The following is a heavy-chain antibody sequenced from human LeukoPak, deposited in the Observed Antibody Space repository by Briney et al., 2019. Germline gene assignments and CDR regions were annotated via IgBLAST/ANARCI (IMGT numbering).Heavy chain of an antibody. Sequence: ASVKVSCKASGYTFTSYGISWVRQAPGQGLEWMGWISAYNGNTNYAQKLQGRVTMTTDTSTSTAYMELRSLRSDDTAVYYCVRDWWELPPPPLYYYYGMDVWGQGTTVTVSS. CDR1: GYTFTSYG. CDR2: ISAYNGNT. CDR3: VRDWWELPPPPLYYYYGMDV. V-gene: IGHV1-18*01. J-gene: IGHJ6*02. D-gene: IGHD1-26*01.